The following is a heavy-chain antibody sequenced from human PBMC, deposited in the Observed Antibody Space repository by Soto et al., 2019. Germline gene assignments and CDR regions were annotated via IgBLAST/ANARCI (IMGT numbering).Heavy chain of an antibody. Sequence: SETLSLTCTVSGDSIRSYYWSWIRQPPGKGLEWIGYIYYSGSTNYNPSLKSRVTISVDTSKNQFSLKLSSVTAADTAVYYCARLRVVVGTSDWFDPWGQGTLVTVS. CDR2: IYYSGST. D-gene: IGHD2-15*01. V-gene: IGHV4-59*08. CDR3: ARLRVVVGTSDWFDP. J-gene: IGHJ5*02. CDR1: GDSIRSYY.